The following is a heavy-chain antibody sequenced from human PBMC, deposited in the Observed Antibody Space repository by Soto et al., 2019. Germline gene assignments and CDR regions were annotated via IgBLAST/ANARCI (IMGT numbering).Heavy chain of an antibody. CDR1: CGSISSGGYS. CDR2: IYHSGST. J-gene: IGHJ4*02. D-gene: IGHD3-10*01. Sequence: SETLSLTCAVSCGSISSGGYSWSWIRQPPGKGLEWIGYIYHSGSTYYNPSLKSRVTISVDRSKNQFSLKLSSVTAADTAVYYCARARGREYYFDYWGQGTLVTVSS. V-gene: IGHV4-30-2*01. CDR3: ARARGREYYFDY.